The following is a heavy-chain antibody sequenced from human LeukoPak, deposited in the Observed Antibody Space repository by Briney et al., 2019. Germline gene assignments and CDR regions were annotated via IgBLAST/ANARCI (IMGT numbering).Heavy chain of an antibody. D-gene: IGHD3-3*01. V-gene: IGHV1-24*01. CDR1: GYTLTELS. J-gene: IGHJ4*02. Sequence: GASVKVSCKVSGYTLTELSMHWVRQAPGKGLEWMGGFDPEDGETIYAQKFQGRVTMTEDTSTDTAYMELSSLRAEDTAVYYCAKRVRVVTHQIYFDYWGQGTLVTVSS. CDR3: AKRVRVVTHQIYFDY. CDR2: FDPEDGET.